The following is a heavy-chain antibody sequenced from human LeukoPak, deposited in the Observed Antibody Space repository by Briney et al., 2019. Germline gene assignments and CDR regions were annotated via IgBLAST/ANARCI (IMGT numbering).Heavy chain of an antibody. J-gene: IGHJ3*02. V-gene: IGHV4-59*01. CDR1: GGSISSYY. Sequence: PSETLSLTCTVSGGSISSYYWSWIRQPPGKGLEWIGYIYYSGSTNYNPSLKSRVTISVDTSKNQFSLKLSSVTAADTAVYYCARRRYNDAFDIWGQGTMDTVSS. CDR3: ARRRYNDAFDI. D-gene: IGHD5-18*01. CDR2: IYYSGST.